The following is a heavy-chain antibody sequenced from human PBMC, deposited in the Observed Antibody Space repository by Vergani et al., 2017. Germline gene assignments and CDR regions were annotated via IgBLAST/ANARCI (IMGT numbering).Heavy chain of an antibody. V-gene: IGHV2-26*01. CDR3: ARMLPHSSASSRYYSSLDV. J-gene: IGHJ6*02. D-gene: IGHD3-10*01. CDR2: IFSNDDK. CDR1: GFSLSNARMS. Sequence: QVTLKESGPVLVKPTETLTLTCTVSGFSLSNARMSVSWIRQPPGKALEWLAHIFSNDDKSYTTSLKTRRTISKDTSKSQVVLTMTNMGPVDTATYYCARMLPHSSASSRYYSSLDVWGQGTTVTVSS.